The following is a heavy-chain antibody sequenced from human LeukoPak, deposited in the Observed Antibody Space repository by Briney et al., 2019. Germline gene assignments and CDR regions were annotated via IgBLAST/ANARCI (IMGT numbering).Heavy chain of an antibody. CDR2: ISGSGGST. V-gene: IGHV3-23*01. J-gene: IGHJ4*02. D-gene: IGHD4-17*01. Sequence: PGGSLRLSCAASGFTFSSYAMSWVRQVPGKGLERVSAISGSGGSTYYADSVKGRFTISRDNSKNTLYLQMNSLRAEDTAVYYCAKDPDGDYEGYFDHWGQGTLVTVSS. CDR1: GFTFSSYA. CDR3: AKDPDGDYEGYFDH.